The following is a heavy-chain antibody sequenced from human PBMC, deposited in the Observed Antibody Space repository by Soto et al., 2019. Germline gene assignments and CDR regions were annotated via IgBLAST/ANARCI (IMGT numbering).Heavy chain of an antibody. J-gene: IGHJ4*02. Sequence: GGSLRLSCAASGFTFSSYGMHWVRQAPGKGLEWVSDIRSSGSTIYYADSVKGRFTISRDNAKNSLYLQMNSLRAEDTAVYYCARSQAFGGVIVPFDYWGQGTLVTVSS. D-gene: IGHD3-16*02. CDR3: ARSQAFGGVIVPFDY. CDR1: GFTFSSYG. CDR2: IRSSGSTI. V-gene: IGHV3-48*04.